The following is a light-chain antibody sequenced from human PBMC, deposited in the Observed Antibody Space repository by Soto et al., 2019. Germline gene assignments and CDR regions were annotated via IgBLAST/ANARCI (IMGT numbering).Light chain of an antibody. Sequence: LVLTQSPGTLSLSPGERVTLSCRASQSVSSSYLAWYQQKPGQAPRLLFYGASSRATGIPDRFSGSGSGTDFILTISRLEPDDFAVYYCQQYGRSPWTFGQGTKVDIK. CDR2: GAS. V-gene: IGKV3-20*01. CDR1: QSVSSSY. CDR3: QQYGRSPWT. J-gene: IGKJ1*01.